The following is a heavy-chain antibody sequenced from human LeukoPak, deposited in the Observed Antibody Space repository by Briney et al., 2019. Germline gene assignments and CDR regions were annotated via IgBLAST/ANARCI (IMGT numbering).Heavy chain of an antibody. CDR2: IYHIGST. D-gene: IGHD3-10*01. CDR1: GFSISRSYY. CDR3: ARAGWIITSGIDY. J-gene: IGHJ4*02. V-gene: IGHV4-38-2*01. Sequence: PSETLSLTCGVSGFSISRSYYWAWIRQPPGKGLEWIGTIYHIGSTYYSPSLGSRVTMSVDTSKNEFSLNLKSVTAADTAVYYCARAGWIITSGIDYWGQGALVTVS.